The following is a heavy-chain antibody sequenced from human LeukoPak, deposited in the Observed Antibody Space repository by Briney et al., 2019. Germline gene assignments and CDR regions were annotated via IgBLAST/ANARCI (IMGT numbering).Heavy chain of an antibody. CDR2: IYYSGST. D-gene: IGHD3-3*01. CDR1: GGSISSYY. CDR3: ARDQTNYDFWSGYYTWHWFDP. V-gene: IGHV4-59*01. J-gene: IGHJ5*02. Sequence: KSSETLSLTCTVSGGSISSYYWSWIRQPPGKGLEWIGYIYYSGSTNYNPSLKSRVTISVDTSKNQFSLKLSSVTAADTAVYYCARDQTNYDFWSGYYTWHWFDPWGQGTLVTVSS.